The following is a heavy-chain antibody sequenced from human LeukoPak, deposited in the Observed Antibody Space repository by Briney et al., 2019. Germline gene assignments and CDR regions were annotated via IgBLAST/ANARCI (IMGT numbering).Heavy chain of an antibody. J-gene: IGHJ4*02. CDR1: GFTFSSYG. D-gene: IGHD4-17*01. Sequence: PGGSLRLSCAASGFTFSSYGMHWVRQAPGKGLEWVAVISYDGSSKYYADSVKGRFTISRDNSKNTLFLQMNSLRADDTAVSYCAKDGGFYGENLDYWGQGTLVTVSS. CDR3: AKDGGFYGENLDY. V-gene: IGHV3-30*18. CDR2: ISYDGSSK.